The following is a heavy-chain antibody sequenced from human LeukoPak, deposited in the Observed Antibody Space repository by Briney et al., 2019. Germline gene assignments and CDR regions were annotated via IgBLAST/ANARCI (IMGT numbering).Heavy chain of an antibody. Sequence: GGSLRLSCAASGFTFSSYGMHWVRQAPGKGLEWVAVISYDGSNKYYADSVKGRFTISRDNSKNTLYLQMNSLRAEDTAVYYCAKDGHSYGSYHFDYWGQGTLATVSS. D-gene: IGHD5-18*01. V-gene: IGHV3-30*18. J-gene: IGHJ4*02. CDR2: ISYDGSNK. CDR3: AKDGHSYGSYHFDY. CDR1: GFTFSSYG.